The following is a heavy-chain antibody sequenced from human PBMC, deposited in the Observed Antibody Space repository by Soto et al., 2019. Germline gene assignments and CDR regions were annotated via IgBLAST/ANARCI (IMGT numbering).Heavy chain of an antibody. CDR2: IYPGDSDT. Sequence: GESLKISCKGSGYSFTSYWIGWVRQMPGKGLEWMGIIYPGDSDTRYSPSFQGQVTISADKSISTAYLQWSALRASDTAMYYYARTAYGEYYDHTGYYYNFWGQGTLVTVSS. CDR1: GYSFTSYW. J-gene: IGHJ4*01. D-gene: IGHD3-22*01. CDR3: ARTAYGEYYDHTGYYYNF. V-gene: IGHV5-51*01.